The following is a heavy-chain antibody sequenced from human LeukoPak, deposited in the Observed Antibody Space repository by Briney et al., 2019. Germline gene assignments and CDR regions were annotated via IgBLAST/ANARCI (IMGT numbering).Heavy chain of an antibody. V-gene: IGHV4-34*01. CDR1: GGSFSGYY. CDR2: IEHSGST. Sequence: PSETLSLTCGVYGGSFSGYYWSWVRQPPGKGLEWIGKIEHSGSTNYNPSLKSRVTISVDTSKNQFSLNLSSVTAADTAVYYCARSATLVRNYYYYYMDVWGKVTTVTVSS. CDR3: ARSATLVRNYYYYYMDV. J-gene: IGHJ6*03. D-gene: IGHD3-9*01.